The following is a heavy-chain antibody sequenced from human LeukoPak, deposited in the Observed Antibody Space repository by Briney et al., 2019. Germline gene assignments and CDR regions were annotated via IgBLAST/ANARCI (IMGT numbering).Heavy chain of an antibody. CDR1: GFTFSTHA. CDR2: ISGSGGRT. J-gene: IGHJ3*02. CDR3: AMTMKYCSGGTCQEAFEI. V-gene: IGHV3-23*01. Sequence: GGSLRLSCAASGFTFSTHAMRWVRQAPGKGLEWVSAISGSGGRTYHADSVKGRFTISRDNSKNTLFLQMNSLRAEDTAIYYCAMTMKYCSGGTCQEAFEIWGQGTMVTVSS. D-gene: IGHD2-15*01.